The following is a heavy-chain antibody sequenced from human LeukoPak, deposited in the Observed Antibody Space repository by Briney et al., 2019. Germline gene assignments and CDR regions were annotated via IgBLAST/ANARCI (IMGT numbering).Heavy chain of an antibody. CDR1: GFTFSSYA. CDR2: ICSNGGST. D-gene: IGHD3-9*01. J-gene: IGHJ5*01. CDR3: ARDHAPDYDILTGYYKGSDNWFDS. Sequence: SGGSLRLSCAASGFTFSSYAMHWVRQAPGKGLEYVSPICSNGGSTYYANSVKGRFTISRDNSKNTLYIQMGSLRAEDMAVYYFARDHAPDYDILTGYYKGSDNWFDSWGQGTLVTVSS. V-gene: IGHV3-64*01.